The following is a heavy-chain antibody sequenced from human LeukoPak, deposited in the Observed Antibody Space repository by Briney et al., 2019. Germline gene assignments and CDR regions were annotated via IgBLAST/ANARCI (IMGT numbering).Heavy chain of an antibody. CDR2: IYSGGST. Sequence: PGGSLNLSCLASGSTFRNAGMNWVRQAQGKGLEWVSVIYSGGSTYYADSVKGRFTISRDNSKNTLYLQMNSLRAEDTAVYYCARVTLENAFDIWGQGTMVTVSS. V-gene: IGHV3-53*01. CDR1: GSTFRNAG. D-gene: IGHD1-1*01. J-gene: IGHJ3*02. CDR3: ARVTLENAFDI.